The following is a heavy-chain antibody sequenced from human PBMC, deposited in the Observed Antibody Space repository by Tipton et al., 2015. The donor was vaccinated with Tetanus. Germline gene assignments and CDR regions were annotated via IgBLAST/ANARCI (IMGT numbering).Heavy chain of an antibody. CDR3: ARDRSITIFGVVPINYYYGMDV. CDR2: VFYSGST. J-gene: IGHJ6*02. V-gene: IGHV4-59*01. Sequence: TLSLTCTLSGGSISSYYWSWVRQPPGKGLEWLGYVFYSGSTNYNPSLKSRVTISVDTSKNQFSLKLSSVTAADTAVYYCARDRSITIFGVVPINYYYGMDVWGQGTTVTVSS. CDR1: GGSISSYY. D-gene: IGHD3-3*01.